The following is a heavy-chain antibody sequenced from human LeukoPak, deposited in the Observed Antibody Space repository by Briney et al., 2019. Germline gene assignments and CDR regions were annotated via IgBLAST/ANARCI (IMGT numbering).Heavy chain of an antibody. J-gene: IGHJ3*02. CDR1: GYKFTDYL. CDR3: ATLLHSSSYVI. V-gene: IGHV5-51*01. CDR2: IYPTDADT. D-gene: IGHD6-13*01. Sequence: GQSRKISCRGSGYKFTDYLIAGVRQMPGKGLDWMGGIYPTDADTTYSPSFQGKVTMSVDKSITTAYLHWNTLRAWDTAIYYCATLLHSSSYVIWGQGTMITVSS.